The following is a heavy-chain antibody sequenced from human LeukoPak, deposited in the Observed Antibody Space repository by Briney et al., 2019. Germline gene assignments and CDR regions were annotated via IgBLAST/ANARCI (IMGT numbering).Heavy chain of an antibody. CDR3: ARVLSDSSGYYPFDY. D-gene: IGHD3-22*01. Sequence: SETLSLTCTVSGGSISSYYWSWIRQPPGKGLEGIGYIYYSGSTNYNPSLKSRVTISVDTSKNQFSLKLSSVTAADTAVYYCARVLSDSSGYYPFDYWGQGTLVTVSS. CDR2: IYYSGST. J-gene: IGHJ4*02. V-gene: IGHV4-59*01. CDR1: GGSISSYY.